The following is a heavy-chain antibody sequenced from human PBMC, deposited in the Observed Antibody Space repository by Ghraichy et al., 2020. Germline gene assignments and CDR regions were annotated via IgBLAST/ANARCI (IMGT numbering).Heavy chain of an antibody. CDR1: GFTFSSYA. D-gene: IGHD4-23*01. Sequence: GSLRLSCAASGFTFSSYAMSWVRQAPGKGLEWVSAISGSGGSTYYADSVKGRFTISRDNSKNTLYLQMNSLRAEDTAVYYCAKGPHGGNSLWTYDYWGQGTLVTVSS. V-gene: IGHV3-23*01. J-gene: IGHJ4*02. CDR3: AKGPHGGNSLWTYDY. CDR2: ISGSGGST.